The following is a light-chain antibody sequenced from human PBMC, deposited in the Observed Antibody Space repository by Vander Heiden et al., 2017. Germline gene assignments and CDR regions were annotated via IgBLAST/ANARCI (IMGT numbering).Light chain of an antibody. V-gene: IGKV1-39*01. CDR3: QQSDSTPYT. CDR1: QSISSY. J-gene: IGKJ4*01. CDR2: AAS. Sequence: DIQMTQSPSSLSASVGDRVTITCRASQSISSYLNWYQQKPGKAPKLLIYAASSLQSGVPSRFSGSGSGTDFTLTIRSLQPEDFATYYCQQSDSTPYTFGGGTKVEIK.